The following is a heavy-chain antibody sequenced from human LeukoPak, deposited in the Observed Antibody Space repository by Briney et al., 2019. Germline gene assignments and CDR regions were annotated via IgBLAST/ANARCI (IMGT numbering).Heavy chain of an antibody. CDR3: TRLSPRYSYGGSGDY. V-gene: IGHV3-73*01. CDR2: IRSKANSYAT. D-gene: IGHD5-18*01. Sequence: GGSLRLSCAASGFTLSGSAMHWVRQASGKGLEWVGRIRSKANSYATAYAASVKGRFTISRDDSKNTAYLQMNSLKPEDTAVYYCTRLSPRYSYGGSGDYWGQGTLVTVSS. J-gene: IGHJ4*02. CDR1: GFTLSGSA.